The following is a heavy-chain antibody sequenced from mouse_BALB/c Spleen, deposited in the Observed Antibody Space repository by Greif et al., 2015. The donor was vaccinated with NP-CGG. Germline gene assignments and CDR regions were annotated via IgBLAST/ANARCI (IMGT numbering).Heavy chain of an antibody. Sequence: VKLQESGAELVRPGSSVKISCKASGYAFSSYRMNWVKQRPGQGLEWIGQIYPGDGDTNYNGKFKGKATLTADKSSSTAYMQLRSLKSEDSAVYFCARSQGYYFDYWGQGTTLTVSS. CDR1: GYAFSSYR. CDR3: ARSQGYYFDY. CDR2: IYPGDGDT. V-gene: IGHV1-80*01. J-gene: IGHJ2*01.